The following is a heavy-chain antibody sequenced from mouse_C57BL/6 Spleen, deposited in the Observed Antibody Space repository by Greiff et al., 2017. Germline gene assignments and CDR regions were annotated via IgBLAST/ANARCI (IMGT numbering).Heavy chain of an antibody. J-gene: IGHJ2*02. CDR1: GYTFTDYE. CDR3: TRHSSGSDFDY. CDR2: IDPETGGT. V-gene: IGHV1-15*01. D-gene: IGHD3-2*02. Sequence: QVQLKQSGAELVRPGASVTLSCKASGYTFTDYEMHWVKQTPVHGLEWIGAIDPETGGTAYNQKFKGKAILTADKSSSTAYMELRSLTSEDSAVYYCTRHSSGSDFDYWGQGTSLTVSS.